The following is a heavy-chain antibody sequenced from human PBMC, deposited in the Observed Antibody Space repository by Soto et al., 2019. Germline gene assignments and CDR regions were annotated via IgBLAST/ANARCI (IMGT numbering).Heavy chain of an antibody. D-gene: IGHD2-15*01. CDR1: GYTFTSYA. CDR2: INAGNGNT. J-gene: IGHJ4*02. Sequence: QVQLVQSGAEVKKPGASVKVSCMASGYTFTSYAMHWVRQAPGQRLEWMGWINAGNGNTKYSQKFHGRVTITRDTSASTAYMELSSLRSEDTAVYYCARGPGGPDGPGDYWGQGTLVTVSS. V-gene: IGHV1-3*01. CDR3: ARGPGGPDGPGDY.